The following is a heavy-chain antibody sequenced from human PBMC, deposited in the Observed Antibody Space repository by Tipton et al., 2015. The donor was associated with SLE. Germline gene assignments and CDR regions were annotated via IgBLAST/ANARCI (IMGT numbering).Heavy chain of an antibody. V-gene: IGHV4-61*09. D-gene: IGHD6-19*01. CDR3: ARLIAVGRDY. Sequence: TLSPTCTVSGGSISSGSYYWNWIRQPAGKGLEWIGYIYTSGSTNYNPSLKSRVTISVDTSKNQFSLKLSSVTAADTAVYYCARLIAVGRDYWGQGTLVTVSS. J-gene: IGHJ4*02. CDR1: GGSISSGSYY. CDR2: IYTSGST.